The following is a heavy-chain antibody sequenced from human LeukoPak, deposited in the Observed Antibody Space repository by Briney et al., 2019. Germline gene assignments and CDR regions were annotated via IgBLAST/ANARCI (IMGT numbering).Heavy chain of an antibody. V-gene: IGHV4-31*03. CDR1: GGSITSGSYY. CDR3: ARVTMIRGVIIDY. D-gene: IGHD3-10*01. J-gene: IGHJ4*02. Sequence: PSETLSLTCTVSGGSITSGSYYWSWIRQHPGKGLEWIGYIYYSGSTYYEPSLKSRVTISVDTSKNQFSLKLSSVTAADTAVYYCARVTMIRGVIIDYWGQGTLVTVSS. CDR2: IYYSGST.